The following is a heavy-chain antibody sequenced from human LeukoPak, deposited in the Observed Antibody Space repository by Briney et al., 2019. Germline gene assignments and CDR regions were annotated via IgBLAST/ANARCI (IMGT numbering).Heavy chain of an antibody. CDR3: ARGGLFITMVRGVQRGYFDY. Sequence: ASVTVSCKASGYTFTSYYMHWVRQAPGQGREWMGVINPSGGSTIYAQKFQGRVTMTRERATSTVYMELSSLSSDDTAVYYCARGGLFITMVRGVQRGYFDYWGQGTLVTVSS. V-gene: IGHV1-46*01. CDR1: GYTFTSYY. D-gene: IGHD3-10*01. J-gene: IGHJ4*02. CDR2: INPSGGST.